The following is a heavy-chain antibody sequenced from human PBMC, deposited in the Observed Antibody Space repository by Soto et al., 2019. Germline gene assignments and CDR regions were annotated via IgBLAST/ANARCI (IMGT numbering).Heavy chain of an antibody. D-gene: IGHD3-3*01. CDR2: IYYSGST. CDR3: ARDGSRYDFWSGPYYFDY. J-gene: IGHJ4*02. V-gene: IGHV4-59*01. Sequence: QVQLQESGPGLVKPSETLSLTCTVSGGSISTYYWSWIRQPPGKGLEWIGYIYYSGSTNYNPSLMSRVTISVDTSKNQFSLTLSSVSAADTAVYYCARDGSRYDFWSGPYYFDYWGQGTLVTVSS. CDR1: GGSISTYY.